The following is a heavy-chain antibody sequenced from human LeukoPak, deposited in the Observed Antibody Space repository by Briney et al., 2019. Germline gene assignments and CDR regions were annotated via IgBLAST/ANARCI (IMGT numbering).Heavy chain of an antibody. CDR1: GFTFSSYS. V-gene: IGHV3-21*01. D-gene: IGHD1-1*01. J-gene: IGHJ4*02. CDR3: ARCTTGRTFGSLREIRRSREIDY. Sequence: PGGSLRLSCAASGFTFSSYSMNWVRQAPGKGLEWVSSISSSSSNIYYADSVKGRFTISRDNAKNSLYLQMNSLRVEDTAVYYCARCTTGRTFGSLREIRRSREIDYWGQGTLVTVSS. CDR2: ISSSSSNI.